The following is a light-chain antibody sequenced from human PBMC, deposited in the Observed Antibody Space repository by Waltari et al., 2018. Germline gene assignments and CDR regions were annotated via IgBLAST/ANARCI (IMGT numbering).Light chain of an antibody. V-gene: IGKV1-9*01. J-gene: IGKJ3*01. CDR2: AAS. CDR3: QQLSSYPLT. CDR1: QGVSSY. Sequence: DIQLTQSPSFLSASVGDRVTITCRASQGVSSYLAWYQQKPGKAPKLLISAASTLQSGVPSRFSGSGSGTEFILTISSLKPEDFATYYCQQLSSYPLTFGPGTKVDIK.